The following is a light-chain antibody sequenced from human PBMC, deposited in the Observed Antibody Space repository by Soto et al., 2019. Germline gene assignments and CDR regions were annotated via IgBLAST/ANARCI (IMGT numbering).Light chain of an antibody. CDR2: KAS. V-gene: IGKV1-5*03. J-gene: IGKJ1*01. CDR3: QQYNNYWT. CDR1: QSISNW. Sequence: DIQMTQSPSTLSASVGDRVIITCRASQSISNWLAWYQQKPGKAPKLLIYKASSLESGVPSRFSGSGSGTEFTLTINSLQPDDFATYYCQQYNNYWTFGQGTKVEIK.